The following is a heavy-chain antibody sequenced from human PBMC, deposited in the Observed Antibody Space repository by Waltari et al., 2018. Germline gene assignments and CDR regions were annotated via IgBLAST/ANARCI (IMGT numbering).Heavy chain of an antibody. V-gene: IGHV3-66*01. D-gene: IGHD6-19*01. CDR1: GFTVSSNY. Sequence: EVQLVESGGGLVQPGGSLRLSCAASGFTVSSNYMGWVRQAPGKGLEWVSLIFSGGRTYYADSVKGRFTIAGDNSKNTLYLQMNSLRAEDTAVYYCTRDAGAVAAEGDYWGQGTLVTVSS. J-gene: IGHJ4*02. CDR2: IFSGGRT. CDR3: TRDAGAVAAEGDY.